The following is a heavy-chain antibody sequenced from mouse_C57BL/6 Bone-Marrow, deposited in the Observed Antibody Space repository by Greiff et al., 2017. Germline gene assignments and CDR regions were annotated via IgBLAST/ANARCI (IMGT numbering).Heavy chain of an antibody. CDR1: GYTFTGYW. CDR3: AIYYYYNSYLYWYFDV. V-gene: IGHV1-9*01. CDR2: ILPGSGST. Sequence: QVQLQQSGAELMKPGASVKLSCKATGYTFTGYWIAWVKQRPGHGLEWIGEILPGSGSTNYNEKFKGKATLTAETSSNTAYMQHSSLTTEDSAIYSFAIYYYYNSYLYWYFDVWGTGTTVTVSS. D-gene: IGHD1-1*01. J-gene: IGHJ1*03.